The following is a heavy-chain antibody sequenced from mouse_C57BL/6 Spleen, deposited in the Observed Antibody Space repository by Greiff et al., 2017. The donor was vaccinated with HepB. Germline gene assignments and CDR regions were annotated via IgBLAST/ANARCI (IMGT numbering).Heavy chain of an antibody. Sequence: EVMLVESGGGLVKPGGSLKLSCAASGFTFSDYGMHWVRQAPEKGLEWVAYISSGSSTIYYADTLKGRFTIARDNAKNTLFLQMTRLRSEDTAMYYCARDYRNAMDYWGQGTSVTVSS. D-gene: IGHD2-14*01. CDR3: ARDYRNAMDY. V-gene: IGHV5-17*01. J-gene: IGHJ4*01. CDR1: GFTFSDYG. CDR2: ISSGSSTI.